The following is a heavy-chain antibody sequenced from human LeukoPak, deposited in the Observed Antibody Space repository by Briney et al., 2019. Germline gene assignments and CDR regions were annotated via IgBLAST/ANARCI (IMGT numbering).Heavy chain of an antibody. Sequence: GGSLRLSCAASGFTFTRYWMSWVRQAPGEGLEWVANIHQDGSERYYVDSVKGRFTISRDNAKNSLSLQMNSLRAEDTAVYYCARAVGYFWSGPRYDYWGQGTLVTVSS. CDR2: IHQDGSER. D-gene: IGHD3-3*01. CDR3: ARAVGYFWSGPRYDY. V-gene: IGHV3-7*01. J-gene: IGHJ4*02. CDR1: GFTFTRYW.